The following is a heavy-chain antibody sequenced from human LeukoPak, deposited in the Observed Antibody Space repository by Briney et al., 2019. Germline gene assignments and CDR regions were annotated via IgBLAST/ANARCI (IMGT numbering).Heavy chain of an antibody. Sequence: GESLKISCKSSENSFTNYWIGWVRQMPGKGLEWMGIIFPGHSGTKYSPSFQGQVTISADTSISTAYLQWSSLKASDTAMYYCAKAYSGNFYWWFDPWGQGTLVTVSS. CDR3: AKAYSGNFYWWFDP. J-gene: IGHJ5*02. V-gene: IGHV5-51*01. D-gene: IGHD1-26*01. CDR1: ENSFTNYW. CDR2: IFPGHSGT.